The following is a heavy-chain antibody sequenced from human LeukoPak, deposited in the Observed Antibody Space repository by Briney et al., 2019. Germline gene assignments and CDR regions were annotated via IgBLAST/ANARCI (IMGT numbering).Heavy chain of an antibody. D-gene: IGHD4-11*01. J-gene: IGHJ4*02. V-gene: IGHV3-48*04. CDR1: GFTFSSYS. CDR2: ISSSGSTI. CDR3: ARVSRLPDSFDY. Sequence: GGSLRLSCAASGFTFSSYSMNWVRQAPGKGLEWVSYISSSGSTIYYADSVKGRFTISRDNAKNSLYLQMNSLRAEDTAVYYCARVSRLPDSFDYWGQGTLVTVSS.